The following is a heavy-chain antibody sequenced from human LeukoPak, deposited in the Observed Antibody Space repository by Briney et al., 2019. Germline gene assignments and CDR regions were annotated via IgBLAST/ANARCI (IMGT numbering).Heavy chain of an antibody. Sequence: ASVKVSCKASGYTFTGYYMHWVRQAPGQGLEWMGWIDPNSGGTNYAQKFQGWVTMTRDTSISTAYMELSRLRSDDTAVYYCAREVLLGYCSGGSCTGGHFDYWGQGTLVTVSS. CDR1: GYTFTGYY. J-gene: IGHJ4*02. CDR2: IDPNSGGT. V-gene: IGHV1-2*04. CDR3: AREVLLGYCSGGSCTGGHFDY. D-gene: IGHD2-15*01.